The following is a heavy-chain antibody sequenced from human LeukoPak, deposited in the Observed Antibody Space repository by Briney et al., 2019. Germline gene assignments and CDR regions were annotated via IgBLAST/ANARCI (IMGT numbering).Heavy chain of an antibody. CDR1: GYTFTSYG. CDR3: ARDIAQGYSSSWYWFDP. Sequence: GASVKVSCKASGYTFTSYGISWVRQAPGQGLEWMGWISAYNGNTNYAQKLQGRVTMTTDTSTSTAYMELSSLRSEDTAVYYCARDIAQGYSSSWYWFDPWGQGTLVTVSS. V-gene: IGHV1-18*01. J-gene: IGHJ5*02. CDR2: ISAYNGNT. D-gene: IGHD6-13*01.